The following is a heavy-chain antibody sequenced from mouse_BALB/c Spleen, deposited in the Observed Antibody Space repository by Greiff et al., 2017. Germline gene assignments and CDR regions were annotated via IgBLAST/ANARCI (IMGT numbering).Heavy chain of an antibody. J-gene: IGHJ1*01. V-gene: IGHV5-6-5*01. CDR1: GFTFSSYA. D-gene: IGHD1-1*01. CDR3: ARGDTTVVAYWYFDV. CDR2: ISSGGST. Sequence: EVKLVESGGGLVKPGGSLKLSCAASGFTFSSYAMSWVRQTPEKRLEWVASISSGGSTYYPDSVKGRFTISRDNARNILYLQMSSLRSEDTAMYYCARGDTTVVAYWYFDVWGAGTTVTVSS.